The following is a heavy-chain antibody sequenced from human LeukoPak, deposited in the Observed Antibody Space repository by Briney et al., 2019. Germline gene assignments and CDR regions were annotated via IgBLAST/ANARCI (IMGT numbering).Heavy chain of an antibody. D-gene: IGHD3-9*01. Sequence: PSETLSLTCTVSGGSISSYYWSWTRQPAGKGLEWIGRIYTSGSTNYNPSLKSRVTMSVDTSKNQFSLKLSSVTAADTAVYYCAREVKIYDILTGASNYYYGMDVWGQGTTVTVSS. CDR2: IYTSGST. CDR1: GGSISSYY. V-gene: IGHV4-4*07. J-gene: IGHJ6*02. CDR3: AREVKIYDILTGASNYYYGMDV.